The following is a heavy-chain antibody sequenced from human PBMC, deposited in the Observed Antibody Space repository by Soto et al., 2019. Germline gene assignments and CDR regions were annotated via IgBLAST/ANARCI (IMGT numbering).Heavy chain of an antibody. CDR3: ARSYSSGWYVYKNDFDI. D-gene: IGHD6-19*01. V-gene: IGHV1-18*04. CDR2: ISAYNGNT. Sequence: RASVKVSCKASGYTFTSYGISWVRQAPGQGLEWMGWISAYNGNTNYAQKLQGRVTMTTDTSTSTAYMELRSLRSDDTAVYYCARSYSSGWYVYKNDFDIWGQGTMDTVS. CDR1: GYTFTSYG. J-gene: IGHJ3*02.